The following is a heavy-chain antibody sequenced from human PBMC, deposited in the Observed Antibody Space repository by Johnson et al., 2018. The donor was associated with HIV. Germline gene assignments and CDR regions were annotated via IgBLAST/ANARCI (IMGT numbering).Heavy chain of an antibody. V-gene: IGHV3-30*03. J-gene: IGHJ3*02. CDR1: GFTFSSYA. CDR2: ISYDGRNK. CDR3: AWVRGADGVVAFDI. Sequence: QMLLVESGGGVVQPGRSLRLSCAASGFTFSSYAMHWVRQAPGKGLEWVAVISYDGRNKYYADSVKGRFTISRDNSKNTLYLQMNSLRAEDTAVYYCAWVRGADGVVAFDIWGQGTMVTVSS. D-gene: IGHD5-24*01.